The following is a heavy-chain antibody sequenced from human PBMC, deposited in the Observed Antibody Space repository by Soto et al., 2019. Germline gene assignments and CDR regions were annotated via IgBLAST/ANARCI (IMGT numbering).Heavy chain of an antibody. V-gene: IGHV1-3*01. Sequence: QVQLGQSGAEVKKPGASVKVSCKASGYIFTSYVMEWVRQAPGQRLEWMGWINAGNGNTKSSPKFQGRVTITRDTSANTAYMELSSLSSEDTAVYYWARSAPPIDYGGQGALVTVSS. CDR3: ARSAPPIDY. J-gene: IGHJ4*02. CDR2: INAGNGNT. CDR1: GYIFTSYV.